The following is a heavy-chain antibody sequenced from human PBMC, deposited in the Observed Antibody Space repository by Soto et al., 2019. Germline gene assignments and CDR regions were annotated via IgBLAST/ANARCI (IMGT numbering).Heavy chain of an antibody. V-gene: IGHV3-30*03. Sequence: QVQLVESGGGVVQPGRSLRLSCVASGFTFSTYGMHWVRQAPGKGLEWVAVISYNGGNKYYADAVKGRFTISRDNSQNPPEPQKGRLKPDDTAVYSCARDVSGGSRLGELSAYFDYWGQGTTVTVSS. J-gene: IGHJ4*02. D-gene: IGHD3-16*02. CDR3: ARDVSGGSRLGELSAYFDY. CDR1: GFTFSTYG. CDR2: ISYNGGNK.